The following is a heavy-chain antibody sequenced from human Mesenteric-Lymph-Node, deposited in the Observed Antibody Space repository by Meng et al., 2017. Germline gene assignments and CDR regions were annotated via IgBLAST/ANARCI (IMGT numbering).Heavy chain of an antibody. Sequence: SETLSLTCAVYGGSFSGYYWSWIRQPPGKGLEWIGEINHSGSTNYNPSLKSRVTISVDTSKNQFSLKLSSVTAADTAVYYCAGWAWIRQYYFDYWGQGTLVTVSS. CDR1: GGSFSGYY. CDR3: AGWAWIRQYYFDY. CDR2: INHSGST. D-gene: IGHD2-2*03. V-gene: IGHV4-34*01. J-gene: IGHJ4*02.